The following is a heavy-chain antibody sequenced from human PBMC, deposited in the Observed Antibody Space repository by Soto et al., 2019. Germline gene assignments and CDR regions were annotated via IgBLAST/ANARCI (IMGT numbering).Heavy chain of an antibody. V-gene: IGHV3-49*03. CDR2: ISSKRYGGTA. J-gene: IGHJ5*02. D-gene: IGHD5-12*01. Sequence: EVQLVESGGGLVQPGRSLGLSCTASGFTFGDYAMTWFRQAPGKGLEWVGFISSKRYGGTAEYATSVKGRFTISRDDSKSIAYLQLNSLKTDDTAVYFCSRLPPSKYRDSPFNPWGQGTLVIVSS. CDR1: GFTFGDYA. CDR3: SRLPPSKYRDSPFNP.